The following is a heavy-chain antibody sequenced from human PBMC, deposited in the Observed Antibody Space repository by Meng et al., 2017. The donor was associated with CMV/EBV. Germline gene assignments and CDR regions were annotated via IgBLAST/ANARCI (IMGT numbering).Heavy chain of an antibody. Sequence: KGYGSRFTNYWIAWVRQMPGKGLEWMGIIYPGDSDTRYSPSFQGQVTISVDKSINTAYLQWSSLKASDTAMYYCARQNGAAVGVGLDCWGQGTLVTVSS. CDR1: GSRFTNYW. CDR3: ARQNGAAVGVGLDC. D-gene: IGHD6-13*01. CDR2: IYPGDSDT. V-gene: IGHV5-51*01. J-gene: IGHJ4*02.